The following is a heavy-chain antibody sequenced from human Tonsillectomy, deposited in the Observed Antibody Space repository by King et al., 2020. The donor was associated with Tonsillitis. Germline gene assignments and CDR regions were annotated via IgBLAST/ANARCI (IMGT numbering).Heavy chain of an antibody. V-gene: IGHV4-31*03. Sequence: VQLQESGPGLVKPSQTLSLTCTVSGGSISSGGYYWSWIRQHPGKGLEWIGYIYYSGSTYYNPPLKSRVTISVATSKNQFSLKLSSVTAADTAVYYCVGDHGSRRLEDAFDIWGQGTMVTVSS. CDR3: VGDHGSRRLEDAFDI. D-gene: IGHD6-13*01. CDR1: GGSISSGGYY. CDR2: IYYSGST. J-gene: IGHJ3*02.